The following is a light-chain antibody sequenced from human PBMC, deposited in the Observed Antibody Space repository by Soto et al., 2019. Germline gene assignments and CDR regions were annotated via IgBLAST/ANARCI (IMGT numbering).Light chain of an antibody. V-gene: IGLV2-11*01. Sequence: QSALTQPRSVSGSPGQSVTISCTGTSSDVGRYNYVSWYHHHPGKAPKLIIYDVSKRPSGVPDRFSGSKSANTASLTISGLQAEDEADYYCCSYAGSHTWVFGGGTKLTVL. CDR2: DVS. J-gene: IGLJ3*02. CDR1: SSDVGRYNY. CDR3: CSYAGSHTWV.